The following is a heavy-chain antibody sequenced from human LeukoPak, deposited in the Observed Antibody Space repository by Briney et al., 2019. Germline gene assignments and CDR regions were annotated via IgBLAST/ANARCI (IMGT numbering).Heavy chain of an antibody. Sequence: GGSLRLSCAASGFTLSSHNMNWVRQAPGRGLEWVSYISSGSSSIYYADSVKGRFTISRDNAKNSLYLQMNSLRSEDTAVYYCATTQGKRFGELLGYFDYWGQGTLVTVSS. J-gene: IGHJ4*02. CDR1: GFTLSSHN. D-gene: IGHD3-10*01. CDR3: ATTQGKRFGELLGYFDY. V-gene: IGHV3-48*04. CDR2: ISSGSSSI.